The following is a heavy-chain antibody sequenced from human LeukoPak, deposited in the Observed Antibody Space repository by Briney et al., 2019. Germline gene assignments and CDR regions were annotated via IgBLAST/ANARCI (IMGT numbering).Heavy chain of an antibody. CDR2: INHSGRT. CDR3: ARLLKGFIVGSTTDY. Sequence: SEALSLTCAVYGGSFSSYYWSWIRQPPGKGLDWIGEINHSGRTNYNPSLKSRVTISVDTSKNQFSLKLSSVTAADTAVYYCARLLKGFIVGSTTDYWGQGTLVTVSS. D-gene: IGHD1-26*01. J-gene: IGHJ4*02. CDR1: GGSFSSYY. V-gene: IGHV4-34*01.